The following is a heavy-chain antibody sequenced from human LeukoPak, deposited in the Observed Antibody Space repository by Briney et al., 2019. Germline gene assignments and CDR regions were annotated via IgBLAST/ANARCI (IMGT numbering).Heavy chain of an antibody. CDR3: ASGGFGELFPRHHDAFDI. CDR2: IYYSGST. D-gene: IGHD3-10*01. Sequence: SETLSLTCTVSGGSISSYYWSWIRQPPGKGLEWIGYIYYSGSTNYNPSLKGRVTISVDTSKNQFSLKLSSVTAADTAVYYCASGGFGELFPRHHDAFDIWGQGTMVTVSS. CDR1: GGSISSYY. J-gene: IGHJ3*02. V-gene: IGHV4-59*01.